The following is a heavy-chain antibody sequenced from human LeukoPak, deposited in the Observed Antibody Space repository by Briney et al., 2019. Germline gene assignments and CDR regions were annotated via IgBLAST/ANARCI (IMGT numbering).Heavy chain of an antibody. Sequence: SETLSLTCTVSGGSISSSSYYWGWIRQPPGTGLEWIGSIYYSGSTYYNPSLKSRVTISVDTSKNQFSLKLSSVTAADTAVYYCARHPTEGVLIDYWGQGTLVTVSS. CDR3: ARHPTEGVLIDY. V-gene: IGHV4-39*01. J-gene: IGHJ4*02. D-gene: IGHD3-16*01. CDR1: GGSISSSSYY. CDR2: IYYSGST.